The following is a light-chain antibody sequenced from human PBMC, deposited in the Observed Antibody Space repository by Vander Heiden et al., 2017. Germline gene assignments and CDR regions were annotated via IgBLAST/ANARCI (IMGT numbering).Light chain of an antibody. V-gene: IGKV1-12*01. CDR3: QQANSFPPWT. CDR1: QGISSW. J-gene: IGKJ1*01. Sequence: DIQITQSPSSVSASVGDRLTITCRASQGISSWLDWYQQKPRKGPKLLIYTESSLKSGVPSRFSGSGSGTDFNLTISSLQPEDFATYYCQQANSFPPWTFGQGTKVEIK. CDR2: TES.